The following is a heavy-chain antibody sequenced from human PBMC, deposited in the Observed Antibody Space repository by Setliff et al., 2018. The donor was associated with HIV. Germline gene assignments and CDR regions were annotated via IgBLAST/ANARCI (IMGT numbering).Heavy chain of an antibody. D-gene: IGHD2-15*01. CDR2: IIPIFGTA. CDR3: ARGVYCSGGSCSWRDLRTYGMDV. J-gene: IGHJ6*02. CDR1: GGTFSSYA. V-gene: IGHV1-69*13. Sequence: GASVKVSCKASGGTFSSYAISWVRQAPGQGLEWTGGIIPIFGTANYAQKFQGRVTITADESTSTAYMELSSLRSEDTAVYYCARGVYCSGGSCSWRDLRTYGMDVWGQGTTVTVSS.